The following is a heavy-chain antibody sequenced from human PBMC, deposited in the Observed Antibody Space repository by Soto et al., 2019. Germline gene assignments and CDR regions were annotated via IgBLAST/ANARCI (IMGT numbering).Heavy chain of an antibody. V-gene: IGHV4-39*01. D-gene: IGHD3-10*01. CDR1: GGSISSSSYY. CDR3: ARRRRSSGDGEYFEY. Sequence: SETLSLTCTVSGGSISSSSYYWGWIRQPPGKGLEWIGSIYYSGSTYYNPSLKSRVTISVDTSKNQFSLKLSSVTAADTAVYYCARRRRSSGDGEYFEYWGQGTLVTVSS. CDR2: IYYSGST. J-gene: IGHJ4*02.